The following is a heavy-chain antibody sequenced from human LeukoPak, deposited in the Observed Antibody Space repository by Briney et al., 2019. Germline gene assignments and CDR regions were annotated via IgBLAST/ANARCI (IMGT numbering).Heavy chain of an antibody. CDR2: IKQDGREK. V-gene: IGHV3-7*04. Sequence: GGSLRLSCAASGSTLSEFWMDWVRQAPGKGLEWVANIKQDGREKNYVDSVKGRFTISRDNAKNSAYLQMNNLRVDDTAVYYCVGGYGWLPDYWGQGTLVTVSS. D-gene: IGHD6-19*01. CDR3: VGGYGWLPDY. CDR1: GSTLSEFW. J-gene: IGHJ4*02.